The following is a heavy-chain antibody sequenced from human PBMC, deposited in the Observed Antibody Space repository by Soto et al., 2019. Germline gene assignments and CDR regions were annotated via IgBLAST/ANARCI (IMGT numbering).Heavy chain of an antibody. D-gene: IGHD6-6*01. CDR3: VCVDCSSSIAGDYRYYFEY. CDR1: GFTFSSYA. Sequence: PGGSLRLSCAASGFTFSSYAMSWVRQAPGKGLEWDSAISGSGGSTYYADSVKGRFTISRDNSKNTMYLQMNSLRAKDTAVYYCVCVDCSSSIAGDYRYYFEYWGQGTLVTVSS. J-gene: IGHJ4*02. CDR2: ISGSGGST. V-gene: IGHV3-23*01.